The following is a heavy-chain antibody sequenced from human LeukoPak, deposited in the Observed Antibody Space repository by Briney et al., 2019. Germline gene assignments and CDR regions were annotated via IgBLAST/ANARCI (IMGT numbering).Heavy chain of an antibody. D-gene: IGHD4-17*01. V-gene: IGHV1-69*05. Sequence: SVKVSGKPSGGTFTNSDIRWVLQAPGQGLEWLGGIIPLFGSAGYAQKLQGRVTITKDESTRTVYLELTSLTSDDTAVYYCARDVHGDYGSGWFDPWGQGTLVSVSS. J-gene: IGHJ5*02. CDR1: GGTFTNSD. CDR3: ARDVHGDYGSGWFDP. CDR2: IIPLFGSA.